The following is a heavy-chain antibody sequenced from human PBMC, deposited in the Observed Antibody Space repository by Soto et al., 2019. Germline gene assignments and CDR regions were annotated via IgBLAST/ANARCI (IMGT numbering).Heavy chain of an antibody. Sequence: SETLSLTCAVSGGSISSGGYSWSWIRQPPGKGLEWIGYIYHSGSTYYNPSLKSRVTISVDRSKNQFSLKLSSVTAADTAVYYCARRGKIIDSSSWNLKFDPWGQGTLVTVSS. CDR3: ARRGKIIDSSSWNLKFDP. CDR1: GGSISSGGYS. V-gene: IGHV4-30-2*01. J-gene: IGHJ5*02. D-gene: IGHD6-13*01. CDR2: IYHSGST.